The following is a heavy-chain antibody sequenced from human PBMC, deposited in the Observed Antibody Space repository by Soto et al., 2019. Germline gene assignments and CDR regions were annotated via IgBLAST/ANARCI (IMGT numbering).Heavy chain of an antibody. CDR1: GGSISSYY. J-gene: IGHJ4*02. CDR3: AYSPDVYEWIKNETYFEY. CDR2: IYYSGST. Sequence: SETLSLTCTVSGGSISSYYWSWTRQPPGKGLEWIGYIYYSGSTNYNPSLKSRVTISVDTSKNQFSLKLGSVTAADTAVYYCAYSPDVYEWIKNETYFEYWGQGTWVNVSS. V-gene: IGHV4-59*01. D-gene: IGHD2-2*03.